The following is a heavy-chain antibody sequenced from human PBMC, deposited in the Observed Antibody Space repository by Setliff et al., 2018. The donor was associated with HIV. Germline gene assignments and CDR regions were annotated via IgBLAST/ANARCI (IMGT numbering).Heavy chain of an antibody. Sequence: SETLSLTCAVYGGSFSGYYWSWIRQPPGKGLEWIGEINHSGSTNHNPSLKSRVTISVDTSKNQFSLKLSSVTAADTAVYYCAKTIGRYFDIFDNWGQGTLVTVSS. CDR3: AKTIGRYFDIFDN. CDR1: GGSFSGYY. V-gene: IGHV4-34*01. CDR2: INHSGST. J-gene: IGHJ4*02. D-gene: IGHD3-9*01.